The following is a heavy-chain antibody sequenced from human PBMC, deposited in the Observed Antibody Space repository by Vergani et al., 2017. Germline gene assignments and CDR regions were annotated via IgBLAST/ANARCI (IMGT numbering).Heavy chain of an antibody. CDR1: GGSISSSSYY. CDR2: IYYSGST. Sequence: QVQLQESGPGLVKPSETLSLTCTVSGGSISSSSYYWGWIRQPPGKGLEWIGSIYYSGSTYYNPSLKSRVTISVDTSKNQFSLKLSSVTAADTAVYYCARSYSSSPADYWGQGTLVTVSS. CDR3: ARSYSSSPADY. V-gene: IGHV4-39*07. D-gene: IGHD6-13*01. J-gene: IGHJ4*02.